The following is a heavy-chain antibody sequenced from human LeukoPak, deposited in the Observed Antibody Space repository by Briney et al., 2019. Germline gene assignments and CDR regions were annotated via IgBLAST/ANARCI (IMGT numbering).Heavy chain of an antibody. J-gene: IGHJ6*04. CDR3: ARGLGYCSGGSCYWGDYYGMDV. V-gene: IGHV1-2*04. CDR1: GYTFTRYY. Sequence: GASVKVSCKASGYTFTRYYMHWVRQAPGQGVEGMGWINPNRWGTNYAQKFQGWVTITRDTSISTAYMELSRLRSDDTAVYYCARGLGYCSGGSCYWGDYYGMDVWGKGTTVTVSS. CDR2: INPNRWGT. D-gene: IGHD2-15*01.